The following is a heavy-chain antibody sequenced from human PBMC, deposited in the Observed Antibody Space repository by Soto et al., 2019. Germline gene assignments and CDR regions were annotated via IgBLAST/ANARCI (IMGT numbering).Heavy chain of an antibody. V-gene: IGHV3-23*01. J-gene: IGHJ6*03. CDR3: AKPPDSSSSFSYYYMDV. Sequence: GGSLRLSCAASGFTFSTYAMSWVRQAAGKGLEWVSTISDSGSTYYADSVKGRFTISRDNSKNTLYLQMNSLRAEDTAVYYCAKPPDSSSSFSYYYMDVWGKGTTVTGS. CDR1: GFTFSTYA. CDR2: ISDSGST. D-gene: IGHD6-6*01.